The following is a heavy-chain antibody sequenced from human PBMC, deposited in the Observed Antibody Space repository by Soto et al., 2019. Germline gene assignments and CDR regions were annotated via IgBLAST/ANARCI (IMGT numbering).Heavy chain of an antibody. CDR3: AHSRVTTPFDY. Sequence: QITLKESGPTLVKPTQTLTLTCTFSGFSLSTSGVGVGWIRQPPVKALEWLALIYWDDDKRYSPSLKSRLTITKYTSKNQVVHTMTNMDPVDTATYYCAHSRVTTPFDYWGQGTLVTVSS. V-gene: IGHV2-5*02. J-gene: IGHJ4*02. CDR1: GFSLSTSGVG. CDR2: IYWDDDK. D-gene: IGHD4-17*01.